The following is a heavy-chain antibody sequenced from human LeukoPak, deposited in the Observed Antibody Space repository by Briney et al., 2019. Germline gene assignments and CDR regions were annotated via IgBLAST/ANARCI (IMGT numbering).Heavy chain of an antibody. CDR3: ARGGTSGSLIY. J-gene: IGHJ4*02. D-gene: IGHD1-26*01. Sequence: GGSLRLSCAASGFTFSNYWMHWVRQDPLKGLVWVSRINSDGGSTGYADSVKGRFTISRDNAKNTLYLQMNSLRAEDTALYYCARGGTSGSLIYWGQGTLDTVSS. CDR2: INSDGGST. CDR1: GFTFSNYW. V-gene: IGHV3-74*01.